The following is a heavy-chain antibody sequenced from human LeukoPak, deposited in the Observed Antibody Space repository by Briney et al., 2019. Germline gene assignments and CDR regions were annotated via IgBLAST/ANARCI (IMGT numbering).Heavy chain of an antibody. CDR3: ARDRASETYYDFWSGYYGDAFDI. V-gene: IGHV4-4*07. CDR2: IYTSGST. J-gene: IGHJ3*02. Sequence: SETLSLTCTVSGGSISSYYWSWIRQPAGKGLEWIGRIYTSGSTNYNPSLKSRVTMSVDTSKNQFSLKLSSVTAADTAVFYCARDRASETYYDFWSGYYGDAFDIWGQGTMVTVSS. D-gene: IGHD3-3*01. CDR1: GGSISSYY.